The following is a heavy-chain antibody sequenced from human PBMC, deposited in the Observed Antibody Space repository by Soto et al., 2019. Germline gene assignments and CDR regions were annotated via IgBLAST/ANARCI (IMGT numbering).Heavy chain of an antibody. CDR2: IYHSGST. V-gene: IGHV4-4*02. Sequence: PSETLSLTCAVSGGSISGSNWWSWVRQPPGKGLEWIGEIYHSGSTNYNPSLKSRVTISVDKSKNQFSLKLSSVTAADTAVYYSAHTYYDTLTGYPDNYYGMDVWGQGTTVT. CDR3: AHTYYDTLTGYPDNYYGMDV. CDR1: GGSISGSNW. D-gene: IGHD3-9*01. J-gene: IGHJ6*02.